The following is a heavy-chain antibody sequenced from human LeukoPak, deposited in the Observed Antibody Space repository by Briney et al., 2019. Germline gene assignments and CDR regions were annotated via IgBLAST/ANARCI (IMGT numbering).Heavy chain of an antibody. CDR2: ISYDGSNK. CDR1: GFTFSSYT. D-gene: IGHD2-15*01. Sequence: GRSLRLSCAASGFTFSSYTMHWVRQAPGKGLEWVAVISYDGSNKYYADSVKGRFTISRDNSKNTLYLQMNSLRAEDTAVYYCARGFCSGGSCYFPAISTNDAFDIWGQGTMVTVSS. CDR3: ARGFCSGGSCYFPAISTNDAFDI. J-gene: IGHJ3*02. V-gene: IGHV3-30-3*01.